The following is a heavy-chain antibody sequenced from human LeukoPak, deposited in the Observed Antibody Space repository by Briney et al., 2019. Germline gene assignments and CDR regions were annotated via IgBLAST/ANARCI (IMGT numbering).Heavy chain of an antibody. CDR3: AKDREVSAARVYDY. CDR2: ITGSGGTT. CDR1: GFTFSNYV. J-gene: IGHJ4*02. D-gene: IGHD2-2*01. Sequence: GGSLRLSCAASGFTFSNYVLIWVRQAPGRGLEWVSAITGSGGTTSYADSMKGRFTISRDNSRNTLYLQMNSLRAEDAAVYYCAKDREVSAARVYDYWGQGTLVTVSS. V-gene: IGHV3-23*01.